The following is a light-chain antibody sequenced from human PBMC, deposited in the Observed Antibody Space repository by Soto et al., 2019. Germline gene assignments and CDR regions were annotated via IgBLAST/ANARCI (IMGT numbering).Light chain of an antibody. CDR3: QQYGSSPWT. V-gene: IGKV3-20*01. CDR1: QSVSSSY. Sequence: EIVLTQSPGTLSLSPGERATLSCRASQSVSSSYLAWYQQKPGQAPRLLIYGASSRATGIPDRFSGSGSGTDFTLTISRLEPEDFVVYYCQQYGSSPWTFVQGTKVEIE. J-gene: IGKJ1*01. CDR2: GAS.